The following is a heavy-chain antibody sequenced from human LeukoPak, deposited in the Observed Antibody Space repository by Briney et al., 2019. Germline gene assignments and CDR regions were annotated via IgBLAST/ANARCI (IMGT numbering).Heavy chain of an antibody. CDR2: ISSNGGST. Sequence: GGSLRLSCAASGFTFSRYAMHWVRQAPGKGLESVSAISSNGGSTYYANSVKGRFTISKDNSKNTLYLQMGSLRAEDLAVYYCARDFGLTGKVDYWGQGTLVTVSS. CDR3: ARDFGLTGKVDY. D-gene: IGHD1-20*01. V-gene: IGHV3-64*01. CDR1: GFTFSRYA. J-gene: IGHJ4*02.